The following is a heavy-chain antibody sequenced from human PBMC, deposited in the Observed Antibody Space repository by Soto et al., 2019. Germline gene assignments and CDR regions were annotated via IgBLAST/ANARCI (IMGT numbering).Heavy chain of an antibody. CDR1: GGTFSSYA. V-gene: IGHV1-69*01. CDR2: IIPIFGTA. Sequence: QVQLVQSGAEVKKPGSSVKVSCKASGGTFSSYAISWVRQAPGQGLEWMGGIIPIFGTANYAQKLQGRVTITADESTSTAYMELSSLRSEDTAVYYCASGGQWLERRFFDYWGQGTLVTVSS. D-gene: IGHD6-19*01. CDR3: ASGGQWLERRFFDY. J-gene: IGHJ4*02.